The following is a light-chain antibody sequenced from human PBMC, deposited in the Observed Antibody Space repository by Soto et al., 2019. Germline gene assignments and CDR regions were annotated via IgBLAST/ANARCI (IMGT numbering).Light chain of an antibody. V-gene: IGKV1-12*01. J-gene: IGKJ5*01. CDR1: QGISTY. CDR2: AAS. CDR3: QQAISFPIT. Sequence: DIHMTQSPSSVSASIGNTVSITCLASQGISTYLGWYQQKPGKAPKLLIYAASSLQTGVPSRFSGSGSGTDFTLTISSLQPEDFGTYYCQQAISFPITFGQGTRLEIK.